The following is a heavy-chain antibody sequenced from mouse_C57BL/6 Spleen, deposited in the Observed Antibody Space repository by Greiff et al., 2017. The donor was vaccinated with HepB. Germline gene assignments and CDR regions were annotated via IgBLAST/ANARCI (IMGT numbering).Heavy chain of an antibody. J-gene: IGHJ3*01. CDR1: GYTFTDYE. D-gene: IGHD3-2*02. V-gene: IGHV1-15*01. Sequence: VQLQQSGAELVRPGASVTLSCKASGYTFTDYEMHWVKQTPVHGLEWIGAIDPETGGTAYNQKFKGKAILTADKSSSTAYMELRSLTSEDSADYYSTKGGLRLGFAYWGQGTLVTVSA. CDR2: IDPETGGT. CDR3: TKGGLRLGFAY.